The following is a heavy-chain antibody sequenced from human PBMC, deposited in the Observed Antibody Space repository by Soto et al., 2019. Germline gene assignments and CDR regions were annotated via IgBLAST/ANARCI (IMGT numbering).Heavy chain of an antibody. D-gene: IGHD1-26*01. CDR3: AKDSFSYNDIHDAFDV. V-gene: IGHV3-23*01. CDR1: GFSISNYT. CDR2: SGDGDDI. J-gene: IGHJ3*01. Sequence: GGSLILSCEASGFSISNYTMAGLRPPPGEGAELVSTSGDGDDIFYAESVQGRFIISRDDSRSTMYLQMDNLRFEDTAIYFCAKDSFSYNDIHDAFDVWGQGTVVTVSS.